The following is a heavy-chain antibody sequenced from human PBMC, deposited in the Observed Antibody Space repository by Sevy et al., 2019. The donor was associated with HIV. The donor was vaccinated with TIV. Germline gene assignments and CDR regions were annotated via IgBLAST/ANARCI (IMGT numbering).Heavy chain of an antibody. CDR1: GGSISSYY. V-gene: IGHV4-4*07. J-gene: IGHJ4*02. CDR3: ARDEVGYGSSWFDY. D-gene: IGHD6-13*01. CDR2: IYTSGST. Sequence: SETLSLTCTVSGGSISSYYWSWIRQPAGKGLEWIGRIYTSGSTNYNPSLKSRVTMSVDTSKNQFSLKLSSVTAADTAVYYCARDEVGYGSSWFDYWGQGTLVIVSS.